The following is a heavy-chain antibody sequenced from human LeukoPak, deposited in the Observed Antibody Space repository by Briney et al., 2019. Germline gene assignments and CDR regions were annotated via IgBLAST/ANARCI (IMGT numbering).Heavy chain of an antibody. CDR1: GGSISSYY. J-gene: IGHJ4*02. Sequence: SETLSLTCTVSGGSISSYYWSWIRQPAGKGLEWIGRIYTSGSTNYNPSLKSQVTMSVDTSKNQFSLKLTSVTAADTAVYYCARLGIGVVPSAMLGDYYFDYWGQGTLVTVSS. D-gene: IGHD2-2*01. CDR2: IYTSGST. V-gene: IGHV4-4*07. CDR3: ARLGIGVVPSAMLGDYYFDY.